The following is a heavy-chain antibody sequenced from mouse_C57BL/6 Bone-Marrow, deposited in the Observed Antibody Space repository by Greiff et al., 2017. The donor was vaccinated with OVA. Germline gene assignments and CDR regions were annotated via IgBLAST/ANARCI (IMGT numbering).Heavy chain of an antibody. CDR3: ARDQDYGGRIDC. J-gene: IGHJ2*01. D-gene: IGHD1-1*02. CDR1: GYTFTSYW. Sequence: QVQLQQPGAELVKPGASVKLSCKASGYTFTSYWMQWVKQRPGQGLEWIGEIDPSDSYTNYNQKFKGKATLTVDTSSSTAYMQLSSLTSEDSAVYYCARDQDYGGRIDCWDRGTTLTVTA. V-gene: IGHV1-50*01. CDR2: IDPSDSYT.